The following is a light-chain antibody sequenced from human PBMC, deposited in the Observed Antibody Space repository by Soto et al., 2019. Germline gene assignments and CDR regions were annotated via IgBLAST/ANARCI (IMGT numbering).Light chain of an antibody. V-gene: IGKV3-15*01. CDR2: GAS. Sequence: EIAMTQSPATLSVSPGERATLSCRASLGVGYNVAWYQQKAGQAPRLLIYGASTRATGIPARFSGSGSGTEFTLTTSRRQSEEFAGYWCQLYYSWPPTWTFGQGTKVEIK. J-gene: IGKJ1*01. CDR1: LGVGYN. CDR3: QLYYSWPPTWT.